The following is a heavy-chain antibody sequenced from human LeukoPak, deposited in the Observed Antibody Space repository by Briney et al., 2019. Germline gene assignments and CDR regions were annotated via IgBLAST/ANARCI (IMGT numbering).Heavy chain of an antibody. CDR2: ISPDGSDI. D-gene: IGHD2-15*01. V-gene: IGHV3-7*01. CDR3: ARGIVVVVGASDHFDY. J-gene: IGHJ4*02. CDR1: GFTFSTYW. Sequence: PGGSLRLSCVASGFTFSTYWMNWVRQAPGKGLERVGTISPDGSDIYYVDSVKGRFTISRDNAKTSLYLQINSLRADDTALYFCARGIVVVVGASDHFDYWGQGTLITVSS.